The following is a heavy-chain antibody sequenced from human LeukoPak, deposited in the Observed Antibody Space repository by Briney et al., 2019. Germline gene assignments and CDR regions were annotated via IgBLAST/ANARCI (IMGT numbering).Heavy chain of an antibody. CDR2: IYYSGST. J-gene: IGHJ6*03. D-gene: IGHD2-15*01. CDR1: GYSITRHYS. Sequence: SETLSLTCTVSGYSITRHYSWAWVRQPPGKGLEWIGYIYYSGSTNYNPSLRSRVTISVDTSKNQFSLKLSSVTAADTAVYYCARTTEGYCRGRSCYSYYYMDVWGKGTTVTVSS. CDR3: ARTTEGYCRGRSCYSYYYMDV. V-gene: IGHV4-59*01.